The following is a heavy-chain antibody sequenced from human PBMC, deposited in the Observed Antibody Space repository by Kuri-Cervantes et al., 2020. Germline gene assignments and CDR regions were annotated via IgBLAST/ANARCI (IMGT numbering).Heavy chain of an antibody. CDR3: ARGYCTSTTCYELDV. CDR1: GYSFTSYW. V-gene: IGHV5-51*01. D-gene: IGHD2-2*01. CDR2: IYTGDSDT. J-gene: IGHJ6*04. Sequence: KVSCKGSGYSFTSYWICWVRQMPGKGLEWMGIIYTGDSDTRYSPSFQGQVTISADRSINTAYLQRSSLKASDTAMYYCARGYCTSTTCYELDVWGKGTTVTVSS.